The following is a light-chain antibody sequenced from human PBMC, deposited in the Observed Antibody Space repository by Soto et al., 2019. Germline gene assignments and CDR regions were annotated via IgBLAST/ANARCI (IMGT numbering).Light chain of an antibody. CDR1: QGISSY. V-gene: IGKV1D-8*03. CDR3: QQYDNLAWT. CDR2: AAS. Sequence: VILMTQSPSCLPSSTGDRVTIICRMSQGISSYLAWYQQKPGKAPELLIYAASTLQSGVPSRFSGSGSGTDFTFTISSLQPEDIATYYCQQYDNLAWTFGQGTKVDI. J-gene: IGKJ1*01.